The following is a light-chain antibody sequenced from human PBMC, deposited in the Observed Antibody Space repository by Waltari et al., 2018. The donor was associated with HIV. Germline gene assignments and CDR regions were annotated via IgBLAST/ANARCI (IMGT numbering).Light chain of an antibody. CDR1: QSVSSY. CDR2: DAS. V-gene: IGKV3-11*01. J-gene: IGKJ2*01. CDR3: QQRYDWLDT. Sequence: EIVLTQSPATLSLSPGERATLSCRASQSVSSYLAWYQQKPGQAPRLLIYDASNRASGIPARFSGSGSGTDFTLTISSLEPEDFAVYYCQQRYDWLDTFGQGTKVEIK.